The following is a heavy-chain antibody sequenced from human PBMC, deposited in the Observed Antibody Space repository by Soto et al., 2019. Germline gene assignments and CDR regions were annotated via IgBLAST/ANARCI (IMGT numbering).Heavy chain of an antibody. CDR1: GYTFTSYA. J-gene: IGHJ6*02. Sequence: ASVKVSCKXSGYTFTSYAMHWVRQAPGQRLEWMGWINAGNGNTKYSQKFQGRVTITRDTSASTAYMELSSLRSEDTAVYYCARAGDSSGWFLNYYYYGMDVWGQGTTVTVSS. CDR2: INAGNGNT. D-gene: IGHD6-19*01. V-gene: IGHV1-3*01. CDR3: ARAGDSSGWFLNYYYYGMDV.